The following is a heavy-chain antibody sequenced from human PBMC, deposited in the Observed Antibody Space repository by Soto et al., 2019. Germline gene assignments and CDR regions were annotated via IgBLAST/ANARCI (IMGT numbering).Heavy chain of an antibody. CDR1: GFTFSNAW. CDR3: TTDRFFTPNPRYYGMDV. Sequence: GGSLRLSCAASGFTFSNAWMNWVRQAPGKGLEWVGRIKSKTDGGTTDYAAPVKGRFTISRDDSKNTLYLQMNSLKTEDTAVYYCTTDRFFTPNPRYYGMDVWGQATIVTVFS. CDR2: IKSKTDGGTT. D-gene: IGHD3-16*01. J-gene: IGHJ6*02. V-gene: IGHV3-15*07.